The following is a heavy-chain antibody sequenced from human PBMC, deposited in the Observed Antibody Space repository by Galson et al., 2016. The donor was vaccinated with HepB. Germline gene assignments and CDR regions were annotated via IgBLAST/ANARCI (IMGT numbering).Heavy chain of an antibody. V-gene: IGHV3-48*01. CDR2: ISSGSATT. J-gene: IGHJ4*02. CDR3: AKGRWDFDS. CDR1: GFTFSPYS. D-gene: IGHD5-24*01. Sequence: SLRLSCAASGFTFSPYSMNWVRQAPGKGLEWVSYISSGSATTYYADSVKGRVTISRDNSKNTLYLQMHSLRGEDTAVYYCAKGRWDFDSWGQGTLVTVSS.